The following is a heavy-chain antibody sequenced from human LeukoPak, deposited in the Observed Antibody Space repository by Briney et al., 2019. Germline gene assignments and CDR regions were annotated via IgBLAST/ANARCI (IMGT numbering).Heavy chain of an antibody. CDR3: ARMVGMGSDY. J-gene: IGHJ4*02. CDR2: IYYSGST. D-gene: IGHD2-21*01. CDR1: GGSISSYY. V-gene: IGHV4-59*01. Sequence: PSETLSLTCTVSGGSISSYYWSWIRQPPGKGLEWIGYIYYSGSTNYNPSLKSRVTMSVDTSKNQFSLKPSSVTAADTAVYYCARMVGMGSDYWGQGTLVTVSS.